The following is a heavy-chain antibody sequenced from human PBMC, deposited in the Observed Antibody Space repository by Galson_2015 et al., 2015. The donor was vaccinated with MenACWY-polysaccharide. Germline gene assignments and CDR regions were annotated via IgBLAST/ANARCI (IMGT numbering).Heavy chain of an antibody. D-gene: IGHD3-16*01. Sequence: SLRLSCAASGFSFGANRMTWLRQSTGKGLEWVSYISSTGDTEYYADSVKGRFTISRDNAQNSLYLQMNSLRAEDTALYYCATFTAQIDAGGAFYWYFDLWGRGTLVTVSS. CDR3: ATFTAQIDAGGAFYWYFDL. CDR2: ISSTGDTE. V-gene: IGHV3-48*01. J-gene: IGHJ2*01. CDR1: GFSFGANR.